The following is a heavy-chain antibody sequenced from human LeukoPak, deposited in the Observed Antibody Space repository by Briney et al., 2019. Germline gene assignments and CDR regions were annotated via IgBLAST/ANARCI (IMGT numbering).Heavy chain of an antibody. CDR1: GGSISSGGYY. Sequence: PSQTLSLTCPVSGGSISSGGYYWSWIRQHPGKGLEWIGYIYYSGSTYYNPSLKSRVTISVDTSKNQFSLKLSSVTAADTAVYYCARGALLLGVRYWGQGTLVTVSS. D-gene: IGHD3-22*01. J-gene: IGHJ4*02. V-gene: IGHV4-31*03. CDR3: ARGALLLGVRY. CDR2: IYYSGST.